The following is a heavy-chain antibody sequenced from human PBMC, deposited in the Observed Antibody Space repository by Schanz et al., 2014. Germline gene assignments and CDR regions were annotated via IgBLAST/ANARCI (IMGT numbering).Heavy chain of an antibody. CDR3: AKSYDTSGYSGFDY. D-gene: IGHD3-22*01. J-gene: IGHJ4*02. CDR1: GFSFSDYG. CDR2: ISYHGSER. Sequence: QLVESGGGLVQPGRSLRLSCAGSGFSFSDYGMHWVRQAPGRGLEWVAVISYHGSERYYADSVKGRFTISRDNSKNTLYLQMNSLRTEDTAVYFCAKSYDTSGYSGFDYWGQGTLVTVSS. V-gene: IGHV3-30*18.